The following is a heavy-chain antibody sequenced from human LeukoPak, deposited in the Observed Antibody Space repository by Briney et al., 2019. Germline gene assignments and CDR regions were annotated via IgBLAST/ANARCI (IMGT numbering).Heavy chain of an antibody. J-gene: IGHJ5*02. CDR2: ISGSGGST. CDR3: AKDSSYDILTGYYPPPNDWFDR. V-gene: IGHV3-23*01. Sequence: GGSLRLSCAASGFTFSSYAMSWVRQAPGKGLEWVSAISGSGGSTYYADSVKGRFTISRDNSKNTLYLQMNSLRAEDTAVYYCAKDSSYDILTGYYPPPNDWFDRWGQGTLVTVSS. CDR1: GFTFSSYA. D-gene: IGHD3-9*01.